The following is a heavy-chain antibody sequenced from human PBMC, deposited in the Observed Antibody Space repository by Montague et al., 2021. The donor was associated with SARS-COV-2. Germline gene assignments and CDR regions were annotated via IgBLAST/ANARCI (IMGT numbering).Heavy chain of an antibody. CDR3: ARGGTVTTFFAPKRTRRYNWVEP. V-gene: IGHV4-34*01. J-gene: IGHJ5*02. Sequence: SETLSLTCTVSGVVELRRRSEEHTSELQSHHEFVCRLQHEKNTNYNPSLKSRVTISVDTSKNQFSLKLSSVTAADTAVYYCARGGTVTTFFAPKRTRRYNWVEPGGQGTMVTVSS. CDR2: LQHEKNT. D-gene: IGHD4-17*01. CDR1: GVVELRRR.